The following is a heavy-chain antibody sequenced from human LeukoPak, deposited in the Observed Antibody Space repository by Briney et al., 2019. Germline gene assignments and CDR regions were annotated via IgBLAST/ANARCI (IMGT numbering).Heavy chain of an antibody. CDR2: INPSGGST. CDR1: GYTFTSYY. D-gene: IGHD1-26*01. Sequence: ASVKVSCKASGYTFTSYYMHWVRQAPGQGLEWMGIINPSGGSTSYAQKFQGRVTMTRGTSTSTVYMELSSLRSEDTAVYYCAREYSGSYEGNNWFDPWGQGTLVTVSS. J-gene: IGHJ5*02. CDR3: AREYSGSYEGNNWFDP. V-gene: IGHV1-46*01.